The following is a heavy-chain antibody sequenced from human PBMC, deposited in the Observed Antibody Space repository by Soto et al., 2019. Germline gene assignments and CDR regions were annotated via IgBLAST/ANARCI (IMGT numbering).Heavy chain of an antibody. CDR1: GGSISSGDYY. D-gene: IGHD3-9*01. V-gene: IGHV4-30-4*01. Sequence: PSETLSLTCTVSGGSISSGDYYWSWIRQPPGKGLEWIGYIYYSGSTYYNPSLKSRVTISVDTSKNQFSLKLSSVTAADTAVYYCVRAMGDILTVNDAFDIWGQGTMVTVSS. CDR2: IYYSGST. CDR3: VRAMGDILTVNDAFDI. J-gene: IGHJ3*02.